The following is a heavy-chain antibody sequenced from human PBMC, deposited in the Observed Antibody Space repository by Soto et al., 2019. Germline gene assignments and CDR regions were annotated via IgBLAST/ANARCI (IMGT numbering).Heavy chain of an antibody. CDR2: MYPNSGST. CDR1: GYTFTSYD. J-gene: IGHJ6*02. V-gene: IGHV1-8*01. Sequence: QAQLVQSGAEVKKPGASVKVSCKASGYTFTSYDINWVRQAPGQGLEWLGWMYPNSGSTGYAQNFQGRVTMNRNISINTAHMELSSLRSEDTAVYYCARERKFDFWRKGLDGWGQGTTVTVSS. D-gene: IGHD3-3*01. CDR3: ARERKFDFWRKGLDG.